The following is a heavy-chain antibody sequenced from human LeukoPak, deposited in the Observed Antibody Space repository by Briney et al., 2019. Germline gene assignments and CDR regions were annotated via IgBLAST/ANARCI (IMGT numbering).Heavy chain of an antibody. CDR1: GCSIISSDYY. CDR2: IYYSGST. D-gene: IGHD5-12*01. CDR3: ARHWNPYSGLNFRYYYYGMDV. J-gene: IGHJ6*02. Sequence: SETLSLTCTVSGCSIISSDYYWGWIRQPPGKGLEWIGNIYYSGSTSYNPSLEIRVTISVDTSKNQFSLELTSVTPADTAVYYCARHWNPYSGLNFRYYYYGMDVWAQGTTVTVSS. V-gene: IGHV4-39*01.